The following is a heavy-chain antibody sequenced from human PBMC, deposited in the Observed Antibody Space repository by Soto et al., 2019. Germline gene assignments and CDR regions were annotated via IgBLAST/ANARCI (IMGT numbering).Heavy chain of an antibody. D-gene: IGHD3-10*01. CDR3: ARRVVRHFED. J-gene: IGHJ4*02. CDR1: GYTFTNHA. Sequence: QAQLVQSGAEVEKPGASVRFSCKASGYTFTNHAIHWVRQAPGQGLEWMGWINVGNGNTKYSKEFQDRITITRDTSASTAYMELSRLRFEDSGVYYCARRVVRHFEDWGQGTLVTVSS. CDR2: INVGNGNT. V-gene: IGHV1-3*01.